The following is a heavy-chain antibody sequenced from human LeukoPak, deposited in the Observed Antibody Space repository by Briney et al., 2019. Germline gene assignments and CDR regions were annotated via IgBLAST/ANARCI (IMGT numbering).Heavy chain of an antibody. V-gene: IGHV3-23*01. CDR1: GFTLSSYE. CDR2: IDYSGGST. D-gene: IGHD3-10*01. CDR3: ARGSLKWFGEFQH. Sequence: GGSLRLSCTASGFTLSSYEMSWIRQAPGKGLEWVSSIDYSGGSTYYADSVKGRFTISRDNSKNTLFLQMNSLRAEDKALYYCARGSLKWFGEFQHWGQGTLVTVTS. J-gene: IGHJ1*01.